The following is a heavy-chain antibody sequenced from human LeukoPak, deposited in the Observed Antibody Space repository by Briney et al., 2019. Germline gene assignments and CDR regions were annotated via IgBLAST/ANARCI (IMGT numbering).Heavy chain of an antibody. CDR1: GGSNSSSNW. V-gene: IGHV4-4*02. J-gene: IGHJ3*02. Sequence: SGTLSLTCAVSGGSNSSSNWWSRVRQPPGKGVGWIGEIYHSGSTNYNPSLKSRVTISVDTSKNQFSLKLSSVTAADTAVYYCASCGGDCYSVAFDSWGQGTMVTVSS. D-gene: IGHD2-21*02. CDR3: ASCGGDCYSVAFDS. CDR2: IYHSGST.